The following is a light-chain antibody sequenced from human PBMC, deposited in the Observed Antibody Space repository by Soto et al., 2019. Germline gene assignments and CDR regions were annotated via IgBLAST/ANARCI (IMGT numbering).Light chain of an antibody. J-gene: IGKJ4*01. V-gene: IGKV3-20*01. CDR1: QSVSSSY. Sequence: ETVLTQSPGTLSLSPGERATLSCRASQSVSSSYLAWYQQKPGQAPRLLIYGASSRATGIPDRFSGSGSGTDFTLTISRLEPEDSAVYYCQQYGNSPLTFGGGTQVEIK. CDR3: QQYGNSPLT. CDR2: GAS.